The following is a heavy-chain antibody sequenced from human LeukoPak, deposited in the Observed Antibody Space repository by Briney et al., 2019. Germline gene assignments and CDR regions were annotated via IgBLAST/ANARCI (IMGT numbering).Heavy chain of an antibody. CDR3: ARSSRLTFDY. CDR1: GFTFDDYA. CDR2: ISWNSGSI. J-gene: IGHJ4*02. V-gene: IGHV3-9*01. D-gene: IGHD6-6*01. Sequence: GGSLRLSCAASGFTFDDYAMHWVRQAPGKGLEWVSGISWNSGSIGYADSVKGRFTISRDNAKNSLYLQMNSLRAEDTAVYYCARSSRLTFDYWGQGTLVTVSS.